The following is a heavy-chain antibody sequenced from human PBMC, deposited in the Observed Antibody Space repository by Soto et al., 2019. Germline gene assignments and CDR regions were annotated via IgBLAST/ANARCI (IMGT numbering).Heavy chain of an antibody. CDR1: GYNFANYW. D-gene: IGHD3-10*01. V-gene: IGHV5-51*01. CDR2: IYPGDSDV. J-gene: IGHJ4*02. Sequence: PGESLKISCKGSGYNFANYWIGWVRQMPGKGPEWMGIIYPGDSDVRYSPSFEGQVTISADKSISTAYLQWNSLKASDSAMYHCARSHSRGRSYFVILDSWGQGTLVTVSS. CDR3: ARSHSRGRSYFVILDS.